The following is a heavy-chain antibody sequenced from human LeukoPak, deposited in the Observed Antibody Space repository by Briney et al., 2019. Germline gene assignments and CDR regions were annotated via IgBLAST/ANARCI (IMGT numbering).Heavy chain of an antibody. CDR2: ISSSSSYT. V-gene: IGHV3-21*05. CDR3: AAGTAANF. Sequence: GKSLRLSCAASGFTFNTYGMHWIRKAPGKGLEWISYISSSSSYTDYADSVKGRFTISRDNAKSALYLQMHSLGLEDTAVYYCAAGTAANFWGQGTLVTVSS. J-gene: IGHJ4*02. D-gene: IGHD6-13*01. CDR1: GFTFNTYG.